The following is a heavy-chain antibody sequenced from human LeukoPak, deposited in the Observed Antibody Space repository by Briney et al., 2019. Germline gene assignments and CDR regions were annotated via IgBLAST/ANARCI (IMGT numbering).Heavy chain of an antibody. CDR1: GYSISSGYY. V-gene: IGHV4-38-2*02. J-gene: IGHJ4*02. CDR2: IYHSGST. Sequence: SENLSLTCTVSGYSISSGYYWGWIRQPPGKGLEWIGSIYHSGSTYYNPSLKSRVTISVDTSKNQFSLKLSSVTAADTAVYYCARDGGSYGGNSAFDYWGQGTLVTVSS. CDR3: ARDGGSYGGNSAFDY. D-gene: IGHD4-23*01.